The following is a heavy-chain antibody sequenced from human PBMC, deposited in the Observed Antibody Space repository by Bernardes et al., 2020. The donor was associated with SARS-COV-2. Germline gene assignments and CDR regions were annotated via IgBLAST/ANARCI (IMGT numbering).Heavy chain of an antibody. D-gene: IGHD1-26*01. CDR1: GFSLSTTGVG. J-gene: IGHJ4*02. CDR2: IFWDDDK. Sequence: SGPTLVKPTQTLTLTCTFSGFSLSTTGVGVGWIRQPPGEALEWLALIFWDDDKFYSPSLKSRLSVTKDTAKNQVVLSMIDMDPVDTGTYYCAHRYTGSHFDYWGQGTLVTVSS. CDR3: AHRYTGSHFDY. V-gene: IGHV2-5*02.